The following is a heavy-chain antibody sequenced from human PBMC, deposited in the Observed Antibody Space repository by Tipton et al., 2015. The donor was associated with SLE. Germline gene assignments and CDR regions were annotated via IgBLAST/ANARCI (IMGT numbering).Heavy chain of an antibody. J-gene: IGHJ3*02. D-gene: IGHD4-17*01. V-gene: IGHV3-53*05. CDR2: IYSGGST. CDR3: ARESTVTTLAFDI. CDR1: GFSVSDNY. Sequence: SLRLSCAASGFSVSDNYMNWVRQAPGKGLEWVSVIYSGGSTYYADSVQGRFAISRDNSKNTLYLQMNSLKPEDTAVYFCARESTVTTLAFDIWGQGTRVTVSS.